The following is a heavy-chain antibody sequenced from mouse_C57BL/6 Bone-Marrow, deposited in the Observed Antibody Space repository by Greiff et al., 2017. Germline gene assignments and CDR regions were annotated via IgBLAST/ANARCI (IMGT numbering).Heavy chain of an antibody. D-gene: IGHD3-2*02. CDR2: ISDGGSYT. V-gene: IGHV5-4*01. Sequence: EVQGVESGGGLVKPGGSLKLSCAASGFTFSSYAMSWVRQTPEKRLEWVATISDGGSYTYYPDNVKGQFTISRDNAKNNLYLQMSHLKSEDTAMXYCARDEGRQLRLAWFAYWGQGTLVTVSA. CDR3: ARDEGRQLRLAWFAY. J-gene: IGHJ3*01. CDR1: GFTFSSYA.